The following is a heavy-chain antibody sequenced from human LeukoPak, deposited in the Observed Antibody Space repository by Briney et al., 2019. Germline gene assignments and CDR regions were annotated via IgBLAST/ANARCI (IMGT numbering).Heavy chain of an antibody. CDR3: ARDHGSSWNYYYYYMDV. V-gene: IGHV4-61*02. CDR2: IYTSGST. Sequence: PSETLSLTCTVSVGSISSRSYYWSWIRQPAGKGLEWIGRIYTSGSTNYNPSLKSRVTISVDTSKNQFSLKLSSVTAADTAVYYCARDHGSSWNYYYYYMDVWGKGTTVTVSS. CDR1: VGSISSRSYY. J-gene: IGHJ6*03. D-gene: IGHD6-13*01.